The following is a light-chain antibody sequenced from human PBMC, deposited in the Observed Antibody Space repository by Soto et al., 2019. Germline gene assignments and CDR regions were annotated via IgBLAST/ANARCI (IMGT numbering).Light chain of an antibody. V-gene: IGKV1-9*01. J-gene: IGKJ4*01. CDR3: QQLTTFPLT. CDR2: SAS. CDR1: QGIHNS. Sequence: DIQLTQSPSFLSASVGDRVNITCRASQGIHNSLAWFQQKSGQAPNLLMYSASVLQSGVPSRFSGSGSGTEFTLTISSLQPEDFATYYCQQLTTFPLTFGGGTKVEVK.